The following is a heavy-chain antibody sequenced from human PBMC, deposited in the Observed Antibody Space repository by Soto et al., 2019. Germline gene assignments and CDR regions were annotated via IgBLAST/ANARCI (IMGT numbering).Heavy chain of an antibody. Sequence: QVQLVQSGAEVKKPGSSVKVSCKASGDTFSSYAINWVRQAPGQGLEWMGGIIPMFGTANYAQKFKGRVTITAGESTSTVYMELSRLRSEDTAVYYCARVGPAHYYDSSGYYSPLDYWGQGTPVTVSS. J-gene: IGHJ4*02. CDR3: ARVGPAHYYDSSGYYSPLDY. CDR2: IIPMFGTA. V-gene: IGHV1-69*01. D-gene: IGHD3-22*01. CDR1: GDTFSSYA.